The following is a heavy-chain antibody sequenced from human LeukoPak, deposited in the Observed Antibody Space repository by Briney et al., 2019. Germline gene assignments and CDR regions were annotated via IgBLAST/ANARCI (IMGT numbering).Heavy chain of an antibody. CDR3: ARPLSSSWYN. CDR2: IKEDGSEK. J-gene: IGHJ4*02. CDR1: GFTFSTFH. V-gene: IGHV3-7*01. D-gene: IGHD6-13*01. Sequence: GGSLRLSCTASGFTFSTFHMHWVRQAPGKGLEWVANIKEDGSEKYYVDSVKGRFTISRDNAKNSLYLQMNSLRVEDTAVYYCARPLSSSWYNWGQGTLVTVSS.